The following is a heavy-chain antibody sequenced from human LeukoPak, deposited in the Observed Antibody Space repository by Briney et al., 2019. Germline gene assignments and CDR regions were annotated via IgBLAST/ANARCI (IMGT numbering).Heavy chain of an antibody. D-gene: IGHD2-21*02. Sequence: GGSLRLSCAASGFTFNSYWMVGFRQAPGKGLVWVSCINPDGSWTLHADSVKGRFAISRDCARNTLYLQMNSLGVEDTAMYYCARYEQRPGVTASDPWSQGTLVTVSS. V-gene: IGHV3-74*01. CDR2: INPDGSWT. CDR1: GFTFNSYW. J-gene: IGHJ5*02. CDR3: ARYEQRPGVTASDP.